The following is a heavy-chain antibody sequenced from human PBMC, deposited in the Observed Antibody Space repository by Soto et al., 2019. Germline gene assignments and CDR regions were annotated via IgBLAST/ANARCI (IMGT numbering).Heavy chain of an antibody. Sequence: GGSLRLSCEASGFTLSSYSMNWARQAPGQGLEWVSYISSSSSTIYYADSVKGRFTISRDNAKNSLYLQMNSLRDEDTAVYYSGRNTPRSSGGDVGGQGTTVTV. J-gene: IGHJ6*02. CDR3: GRNTPRSSGGDV. D-gene: IGHD2-2*02. CDR2: ISSSSSTI. CDR1: GFTLSSYS. V-gene: IGHV3-48*02.